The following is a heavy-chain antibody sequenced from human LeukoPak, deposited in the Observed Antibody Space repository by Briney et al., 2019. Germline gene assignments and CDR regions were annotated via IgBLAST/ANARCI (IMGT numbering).Heavy chain of an antibody. J-gene: IGHJ5*02. CDR3: ARGDDYSIRYNWFDP. V-gene: IGHV1-8*01. Sequence: ASVKVSCKASGYTFTSYDFNWVRQATGQRPEWMGWMSPNSGDTGYAQKFQDRVTMTRNTSISTAYMELSSLRSDDTAVYYCARGDDYSIRYNWFDPWGQGTLVTVSS. D-gene: IGHD4-11*01. CDR1: GYTFTSYD. CDR2: MSPNSGDT.